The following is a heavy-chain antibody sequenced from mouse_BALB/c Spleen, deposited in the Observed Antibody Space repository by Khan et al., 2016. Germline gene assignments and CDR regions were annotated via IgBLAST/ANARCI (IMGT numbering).Heavy chain of an antibody. Sequence: QVQLQQPGAELAKPGASVKMSCKASDYTFTSYWMHWVKQRPGQGLEWIGYINPNTGYAAYNQKFQDKATLTADKSSNTAYMEMNSLTSEDSAVYYYAYGTYPCYYAMDYWGQGTSVTVSS. V-gene: IGHV1-7*01. CDR3: AYGTYPCYYAMDY. D-gene: IGHD2-1*01. J-gene: IGHJ4*01. CDR1: DYTFTSYW. CDR2: INPNTGYA.